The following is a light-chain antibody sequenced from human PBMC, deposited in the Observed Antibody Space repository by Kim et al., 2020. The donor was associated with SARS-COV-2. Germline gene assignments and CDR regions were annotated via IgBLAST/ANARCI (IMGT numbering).Light chain of an antibody. CDR2: GAS. V-gene: IGKV3-15*01. J-gene: IGKJ1*01. CDR3: QQYNKWPPWT. Sequence: SPGERATLSCRASHSVSSNLAWYQQKPGQAPRLLIHGASTRAIGIPARFSGSGSGTEFTLIISSLQSEDFALYYCQQYNKWPPWTFGQGTKVDIK. CDR1: HSVSSN.